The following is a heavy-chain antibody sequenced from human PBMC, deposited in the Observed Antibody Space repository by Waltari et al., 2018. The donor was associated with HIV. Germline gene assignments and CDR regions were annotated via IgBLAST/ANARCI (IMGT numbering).Heavy chain of an antibody. CDR3: AKERVRYGTILLDY. D-gene: IGHD5-18*01. CDR1: GYTFINHA. V-gene: IGHV3-23*04. J-gene: IGHJ4*02. CDR2: YSGGDQGGGRT. Sequence: DVQLVEAGGGRIQSGGSLRLSCVASGYTFINHAITWARRGPGKGLEWVSPYSGGDQGGGRTSYAESVKARVPGSRDNAKPPVLLQMTRSPSEASATYFCAKERVRYGTILLDYWGKGPVVT.